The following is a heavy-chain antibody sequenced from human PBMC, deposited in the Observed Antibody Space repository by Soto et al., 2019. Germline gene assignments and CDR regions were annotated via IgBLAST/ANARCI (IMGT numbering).Heavy chain of an antibody. J-gene: IGHJ4*02. CDR1: GFTFSSYA. CDR2: ISGSGGST. D-gene: IGHD2-15*01. V-gene: IGHV3-23*01. CDR3: AKEAVVVVAATGPFDY. Sequence: GSLRLSCAASGFTFSSYAMSWVRQAPGKGLEWVSAISGSGGSTYYADSVKGRFTISRDNSKNTLYLQTNSLRAEDTAVYYCAKEAVVVVAATGPFDYWGQGTLVTVSS.